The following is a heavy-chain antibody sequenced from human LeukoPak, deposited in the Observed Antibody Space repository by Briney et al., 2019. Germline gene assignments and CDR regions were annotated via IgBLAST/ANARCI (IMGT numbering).Heavy chain of an antibody. J-gene: IGHJ4*02. Sequence: GGSLRLSCAASGFTFSSYAMSWVRQAPGKGLEWVSAISGSGGSTYYADSVKGRFTISRDNSKNTLYLQMNSLRAEDTAVYHCARDRDSGYFDYWGQGTLVTVSS. CDR3: ARDRDSGYFDY. CDR1: GFTFSSYA. V-gene: IGHV3-23*01. CDR2: ISGSGGST. D-gene: IGHD3-10*01.